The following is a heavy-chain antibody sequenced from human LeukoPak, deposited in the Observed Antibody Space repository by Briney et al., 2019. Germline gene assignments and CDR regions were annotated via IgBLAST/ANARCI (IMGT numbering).Heavy chain of an antibody. V-gene: IGHV1-2*02. CDR3: ATMGAPNFDN. D-gene: IGHD1-26*01. CDR2: ISPYSGVT. Sequence: ASVKVSCKASGYTFTDYYIHCVRQAPGQRLEYLGWISPYSGVTHYAQKFQNRVTMTRDTSLSTAYMELNRRLSDNAAVYYCATMGAPNFDNWGQGTLVTVPS. J-gene: IGHJ4*02. CDR1: GYTFTDYY.